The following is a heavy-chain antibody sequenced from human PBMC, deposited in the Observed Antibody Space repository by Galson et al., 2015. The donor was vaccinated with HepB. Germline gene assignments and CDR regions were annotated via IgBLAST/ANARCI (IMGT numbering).Heavy chain of an antibody. J-gene: IGHJ6*02. CDR1: GFTFSSYA. CDR2: ISYDGSNK. V-gene: IGHV3-30*04. Sequence: LRLSCAASGFTFSSYAMHWVRQAPGKGLEWVAVISYDGSNKYYADSVKGRFTISRDNSKNTLYLQMNSLRAEDTAVYYCARGNYGSGSYYNPSYYYYGMDVWGQGTTVTVSS. CDR3: ARGNYGSGSYYNPSYYYYGMDV. D-gene: IGHD3-10*01.